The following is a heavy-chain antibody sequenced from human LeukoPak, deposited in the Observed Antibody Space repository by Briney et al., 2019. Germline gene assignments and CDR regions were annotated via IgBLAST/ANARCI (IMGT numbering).Heavy chain of an antibody. CDR1: GGSFSGYY. CDR2: INHSGST. D-gene: IGHD2-2*01. J-gene: IGHJ6*03. Sequence: SETLSLTCAVYGGSFSGYYWSWIRQPPGKGLEWIGEINHSGSTNYNPSHKSRVTISVDPAKNQFSLKLSSVTAADTAVEYCGGYCSSTSCRRAGYYYYYMDGWGKGTTVTVSS. CDR3: GGYCSSTSCRRAGYYYYYMDG. V-gene: IGHV4-34*01.